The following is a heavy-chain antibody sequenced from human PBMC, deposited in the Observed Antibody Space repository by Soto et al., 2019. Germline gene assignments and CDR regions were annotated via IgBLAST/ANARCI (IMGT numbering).Heavy chain of an antibody. CDR1: GSKFRSYV. Sequence: GASVKVSGKTSGSKFRSYVISLLLQAPVQGLEWMGWISAYNGNMNYAQKFQGRVIMTTDTSTNTGYMELRSLRSDDTAVYYCARDRVAEAGPFEYWGQGNVVTAPQ. CDR3: ARDRVAEAGPFEY. D-gene: IGHD6-13*01. CDR2: ISAYNGNM. J-gene: IGHJ4*02. V-gene: IGHV1-18*04.